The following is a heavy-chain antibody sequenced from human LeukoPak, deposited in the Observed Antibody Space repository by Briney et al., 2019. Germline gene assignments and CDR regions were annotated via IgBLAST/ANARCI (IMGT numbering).Heavy chain of an antibody. CDR1: GFTFRNHG. D-gene: IGHD1-14*01. CDR2: IWYDGSEK. V-gene: IGHV3-33*01. J-gene: IGHJ4*02. Sequence: GGSLRLSCAASGFTFRNHGMHWVRQAPGKGLEWLAVIWYDGSEKYYADSVQGQFTISRDNSKNALYLQMDSLRAEDTAVYYCARDRNFPAYYFDYWGQGALVTVSS. CDR3: ARDRNFPAYYFDY.